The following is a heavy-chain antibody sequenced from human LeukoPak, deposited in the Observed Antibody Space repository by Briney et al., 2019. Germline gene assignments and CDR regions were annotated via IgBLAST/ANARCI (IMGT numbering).Heavy chain of an antibody. CDR3: AYGSYYDSSGSLFDY. CDR2: IKQDGSEK. V-gene: IGHV3-7*01. CDR1: GFTFSSYW. D-gene: IGHD3-22*01. J-gene: IGHJ4*02. Sequence: GGSLRLSCAASGFTFSSYWMSWVRQAPGKGLEWVANIKQDGSEKYYVGSVKGRFSISRDNAKNSLYLQMNSLRAEDTAVYYCAYGSYYDSSGSLFDYWGQGTLVTVSS.